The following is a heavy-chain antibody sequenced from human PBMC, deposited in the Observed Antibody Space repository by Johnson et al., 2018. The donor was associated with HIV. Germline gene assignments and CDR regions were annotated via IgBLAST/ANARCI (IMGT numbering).Heavy chain of an antibody. CDR3: ASREVGAKSEHAFDI. V-gene: IGHV3-30*03. J-gene: IGHJ3*02. CDR1: GFTFSSYG. Sequence: QVQLVESGGGVVQPGRSLRLSCAASGFTFSSYGMHWVRQAPGKGLEWAAVISYDGSNKYYADSVKVRFTISRDNSKNTLYLQMNSLRAEDTAVYYCASREVGAKSEHAFDIWGQGTMVTVSS. D-gene: IGHD1-26*01. CDR2: ISYDGSNK.